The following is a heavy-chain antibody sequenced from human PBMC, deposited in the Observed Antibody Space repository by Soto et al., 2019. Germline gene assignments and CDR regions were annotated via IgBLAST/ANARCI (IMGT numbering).Heavy chain of an antibody. V-gene: IGHV1-69*13. Sequence: GASVKVSCKASGGTFSSYAISWVRQAPGQGLEWMGGIIPIFGTANYAQKFQGRVTITADESTSTAYMELSSLRSEDTAVYYCARGADLYCSSTSCYFDYWGQGTLVTVSS. CDR3: ARGADLYCSSTSCYFDY. CDR2: IIPIFGTA. CDR1: GGTFSSYA. J-gene: IGHJ4*02. D-gene: IGHD2-2*01.